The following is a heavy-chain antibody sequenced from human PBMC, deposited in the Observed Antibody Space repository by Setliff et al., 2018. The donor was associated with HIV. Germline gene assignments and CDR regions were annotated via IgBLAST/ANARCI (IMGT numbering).Heavy chain of an antibody. J-gene: IGHJ3*02. V-gene: IGHV1-69*10. D-gene: IGHD3-22*01. Sequence: GASVKVSCKASGGTFSSYAISWVRQAPGQGLEWMGGIIPILGIANYAQKFQGRVTITADKSTSTAYMELSSLRSEDTAVYYCARDRDSSGYYYDDAFDIWGQGTMVTV. CDR3: ARDRDSSGYYYDDAFDI. CDR1: GGTFSSYA. CDR2: IIPILGIA.